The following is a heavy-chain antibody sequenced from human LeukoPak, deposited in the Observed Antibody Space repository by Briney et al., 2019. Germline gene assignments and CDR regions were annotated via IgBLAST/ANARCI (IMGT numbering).Heavy chain of an antibody. V-gene: IGHV4-59*08. J-gene: IGHJ4*02. CDR1: GGSIRSNY. D-gene: IGHD1-26*01. Sequence: SETLSLTCTVSGGSIRSNYWSWIRQTPGKGLEWIAYINYSGNTNNNPSLKSRVTISVDTSKSQFSLKLSSVTAADTAVYYCARHGHDTGNFCAHFDYWGQGALVTVSS. CDR2: INYSGNT. CDR3: ARHGHDTGNFCAHFDY.